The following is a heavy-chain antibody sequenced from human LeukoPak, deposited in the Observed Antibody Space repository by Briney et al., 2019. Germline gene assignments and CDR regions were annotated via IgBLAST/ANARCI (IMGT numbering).Heavy chain of an antibody. D-gene: IGHD3-22*01. J-gene: IGHJ3*02. Sequence: SETLSLTCSVSGASISNYYWNWIRQPAGKGLEWIGRIYFIETTDYNPSLKSRVTISVDTSKNQFSLKLSSVTAADTAVYFCARGPYSYDSSGAFDIWGQGTMVTVSS. CDR2: IYFIETT. CDR3: ARGPYSYDSSGAFDI. V-gene: IGHV4-4*07. CDR1: GASISNYY.